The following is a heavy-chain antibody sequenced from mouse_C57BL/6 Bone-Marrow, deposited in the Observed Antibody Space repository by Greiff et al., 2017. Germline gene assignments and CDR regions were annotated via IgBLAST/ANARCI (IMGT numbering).Heavy chain of an antibody. J-gene: IGHJ2*01. CDR1: GYTFTSYW. Sequence: QVQLQQPGTELVKPGASVKLSCKASGYTFTSYWMHWVKQRPGQGLEWIGNINPSNGGNNYNEKFKSKATLTVAKSSSTAYMQHSSLTSEDSAVYYCARDYGSSYRFDYWGQGTTLTVSS. CDR3: ARDYGSSYRFDY. V-gene: IGHV1-53*01. CDR2: INPSNGGN. D-gene: IGHD1-1*01.